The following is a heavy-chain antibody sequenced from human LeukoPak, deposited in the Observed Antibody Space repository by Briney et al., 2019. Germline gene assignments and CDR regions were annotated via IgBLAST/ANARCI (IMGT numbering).Heavy chain of an antibody. D-gene: IGHD3-22*01. CDR3: ARGYDSSGYYYV. J-gene: IGHJ4*02. V-gene: IGHV3-30-3*01. Sequence: GGSLRLSCAASGFTFSSYAMHWVRQAPGKGLEWVAVISYDGSNKYYADSVKGRFTISRDNSKNTLYLQMNSLRAEDTAVYYCARGYDSSGYYYVWGQGTLVTVSS. CDR1: GFTFSSYA. CDR2: ISYDGSNK.